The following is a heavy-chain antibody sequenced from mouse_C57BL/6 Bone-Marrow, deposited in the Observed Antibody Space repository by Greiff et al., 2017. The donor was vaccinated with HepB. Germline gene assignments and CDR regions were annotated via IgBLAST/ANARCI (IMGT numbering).Heavy chain of an antibody. CDR2: IHPNSGST. CDR1: GYTFTSYW. Sequence: QVQLQHPGAELVKPGASVKLSCKASGYTFTSYWMHWVKQRPGQGLEWIGMIHPNSGSTNYNEKFKSKATLTVDKSSSTAYMQLSSLTSEDSAVYYCARGGYYGSSGYWGQGTTLTVSS. J-gene: IGHJ2*01. CDR3: ARGGYYGSSGY. D-gene: IGHD1-1*01. V-gene: IGHV1-64*01.